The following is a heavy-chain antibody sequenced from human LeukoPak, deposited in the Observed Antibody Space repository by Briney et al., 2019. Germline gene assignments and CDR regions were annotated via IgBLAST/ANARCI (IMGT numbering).Heavy chain of an antibody. J-gene: IGHJ4*02. D-gene: IGHD2-15*01. CDR2: ISDEGTNI. V-gene: IGHV3-30*04. CDR1: GFTFNTYA. Sequence: PGGSLRLSCAASGFTFNTYAMHWVRQAPGKGLEWVAVISDEGTNIFYLKSVRGRFTVSRDNSKNTLSLQMNNVSPEDTAVYYCARDRVARYYFDYWGQGTLVTVSS. CDR3: ARDRVARYYFDY.